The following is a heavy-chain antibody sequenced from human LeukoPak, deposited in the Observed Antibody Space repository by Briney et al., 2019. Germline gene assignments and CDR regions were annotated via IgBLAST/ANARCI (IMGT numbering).Heavy chain of an antibody. CDR2: INHSGST. V-gene: IGHV4-34*01. CDR3: ARGPHYYDSSGYC. J-gene: IGHJ4*02. D-gene: IGHD3-22*01. CDR1: GGSFSGYY. Sequence: PSKTLSLTCAVYGGSFSGYYWSWIRQPPGKGLEWIGEINHSGSTNYNPSLKSRVTISVDTSKNQFSLKLSSVTAADTAVYYCARGPHYYDSSGYCWGQGTLVTVSS.